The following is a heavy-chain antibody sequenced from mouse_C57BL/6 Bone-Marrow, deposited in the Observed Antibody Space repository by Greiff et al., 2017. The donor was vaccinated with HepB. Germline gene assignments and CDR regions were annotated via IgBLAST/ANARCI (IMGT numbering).Heavy chain of an antibody. CDR1: GYTFTSYW. Sequence: QVQLQQPGAELVRPGTSVKLSCKASGYTFTSYWMHWVKQRPGQGLEWIGVIDPSDSYTNYNQKFKGKATLTVGTSSSTAYMQLSSLTSEDTAVYYCTTWGGYAMDYWGQGTSVTVSS. V-gene: IGHV1-59*01. D-gene: IGHD1-1*01. J-gene: IGHJ4*01. CDR3: TTWGGYAMDY. CDR2: IDPSDSYT.